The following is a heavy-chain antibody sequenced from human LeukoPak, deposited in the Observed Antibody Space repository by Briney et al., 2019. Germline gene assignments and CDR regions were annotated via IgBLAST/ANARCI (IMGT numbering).Heavy chain of an antibody. CDR1: GYSISSGYY. CDR2: IYHSGST. D-gene: IGHD3-3*01. Sequence: SETLSLTXAVSGYSISSGYYWGWIRQPPGKGLECIGSIYHSGSTYYNPSLKSRVTISVDTSKNQFSLKLSSVTAADTAAYYCARLAIFGEDAFDIWGQGTMVTVSS. J-gene: IGHJ3*02. V-gene: IGHV4-38-2*01. CDR3: ARLAIFGEDAFDI.